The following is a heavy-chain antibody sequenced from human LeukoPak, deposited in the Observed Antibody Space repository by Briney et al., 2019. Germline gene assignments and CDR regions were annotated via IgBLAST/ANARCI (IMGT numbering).Heavy chain of an antibody. CDR3: ARGRGYNSFDY. D-gene: IGHD5-24*01. V-gene: IGHV4-34*01. J-gene: IGHJ4*02. Sequence: SETLSLTCAVEGGSFSGYFWSWLRQSPGKGVEWVGEINHSGSTKYNPSLKSRVTISVDASKNQFSLKLSSVTAADTAVYYCARGRGYNSFDYWGQGTLVTVSS. CDR1: GGSFSGYF. CDR2: INHSGST.